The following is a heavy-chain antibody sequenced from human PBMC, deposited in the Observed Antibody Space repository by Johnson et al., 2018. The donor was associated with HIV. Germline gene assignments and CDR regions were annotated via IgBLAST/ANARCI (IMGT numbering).Heavy chain of an antibody. Sequence: MQLVESGGGVVQPGGSLRLSCAASGFTFSTYGIHWVRQAPGKGLEWVSFIRYDGSNKYYADSVKGRFTISRDNSKNTLYLQMNSRRAEATAVYYCAREGGSSGPDAFDIWGQGTMVTVSS. CDR1: GFTFSTYG. CDR2: IRYDGSNK. D-gene: IGHD3-16*01. V-gene: IGHV3-30*02. CDR3: AREGGSSGPDAFDI. J-gene: IGHJ3*02.